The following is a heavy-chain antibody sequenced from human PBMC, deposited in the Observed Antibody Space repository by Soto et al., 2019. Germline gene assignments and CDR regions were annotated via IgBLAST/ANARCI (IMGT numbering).Heavy chain of an antibody. CDR2: INSDGSST. Sequence: EVQLVESGGGLVQPGGSLRLSCAASGFTFSSYWMHWVRQAPGKGLVWVSRINSDGSSTSYADSVKGRFTISRDNAKNTLYLQMNXXXXXXXXXXXXXXXXXXXXXXXXXIYYYGMDVWGQGTTVTVSS. CDR3: XXXXXXXXXXXXXIYYYGMDV. CDR1: GFTFSSYW. V-gene: IGHV3-74*01. J-gene: IGHJ6*02.